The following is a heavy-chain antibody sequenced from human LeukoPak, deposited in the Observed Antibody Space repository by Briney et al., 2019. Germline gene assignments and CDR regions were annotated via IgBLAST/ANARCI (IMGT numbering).Heavy chain of an antibody. Sequence: SVKVSCKASGGTFSSYAISWVRQAPGQGLEWMGRIIPIFGTANYAQKFQGRVTITTDESTSAAYMELSSLRSEDTAVYYCARVLSGYYYSDAFDIWGQGTMVTVSS. CDR3: ARVLSGYYYSDAFDI. CDR2: IIPIFGTA. J-gene: IGHJ3*02. CDR1: GGTFSSYA. D-gene: IGHD3-22*01. V-gene: IGHV1-69*05.